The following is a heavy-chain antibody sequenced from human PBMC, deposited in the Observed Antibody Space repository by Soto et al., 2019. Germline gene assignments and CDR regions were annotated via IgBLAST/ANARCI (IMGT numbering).Heavy chain of an antibody. CDR2: TTDDGGRT. D-gene: IGHD3-10*01. CDR3: AKGGGFGTGAYYNVAY. J-gene: IGHJ4*02. V-gene: IGHV3-23*01. CDR1: GFSFSSYA. Sequence: LRLSCTASGFSFSSYAMTWVRQAPGKGLEWVSSTTDDGGRTFYADSVKGRFAISRDNSNNRLYLQVNSLRAEDTALYYCAKGGGFGTGAYYNVAYWGQGTLVTVSS.